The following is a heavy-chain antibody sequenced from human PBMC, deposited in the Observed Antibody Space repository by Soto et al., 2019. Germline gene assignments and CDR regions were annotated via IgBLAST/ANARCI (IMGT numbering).Heavy chain of an antibody. CDR2: IYYSGST. Sequence: PSETLSLTCTVSGGSISSGDYYWSWIRQPPGKGLEWIGYIYYSGSTYYNPSLKSRVTISVDTPKNQFSLKLSSVTAADTAVYYCAREGCSSTSCYTNQGDWFDPWGQGTLVTVSS. CDR1: GGSISSGDYY. CDR3: AREGCSSTSCYTNQGDWFDP. V-gene: IGHV4-30-4*01. J-gene: IGHJ5*02. D-gene: IGHD2-2*02.